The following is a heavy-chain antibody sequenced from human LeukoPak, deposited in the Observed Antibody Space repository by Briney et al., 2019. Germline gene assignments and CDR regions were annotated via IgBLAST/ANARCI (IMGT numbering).Heavy chain of an antibody. Sequence: SETLSLTCTVSGGSISSSHWSWIRQPPGKGLEWIGYMDYSGSTNSNPSLKSRVTISVDTSKNQFSLKLSSVTAADTAVYYCASQGGDYLYYFDYWGQGTLVTVSS. D-gene: IGHD4-17*01. CDR1: GGSISSSH. CDR3: ASQGGDYLYYFDY. V-gene: IGHV4-59*01. J-gene: IGHJ4*02. CDR2: MDYSGST.